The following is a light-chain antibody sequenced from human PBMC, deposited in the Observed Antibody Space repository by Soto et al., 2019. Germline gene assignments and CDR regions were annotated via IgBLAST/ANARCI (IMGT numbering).Light chain of an antibody. J-gene: IGKJ1*01. V-gene: IGKV1-5*01. Sequence: DFQMTQSPSTLSASVGDRVTITCRASQNIRSRLAWYQQKPGKAPNLLIYTASTLQSGVPSRFSGSGSGTEFTLTISSLQPDDFATYYCQHYNSYSEAFGQGTKVDIK. CDR3: QHYNSYSEA. CDR2: TAS. CDR1: QNIRSR.